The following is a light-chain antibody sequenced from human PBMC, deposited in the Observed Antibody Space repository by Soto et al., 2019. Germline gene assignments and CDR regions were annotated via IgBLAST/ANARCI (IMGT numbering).Light chain of an antibody. CDR3: QQYGSSIT. Sequence: EIVMTQSPATLSVSPGEGATLSCRASQSVGANLAWYLQKPGQAPKLLLYNPSTRATGIPDRFSGSGSGTDFTLTINRLEPEDFAVYYCQQYGSSITFGQGTRLEIK. CDR1: QSVGAN. CDR2: NPS. V-gene: IGKV3-20*01. J-gene: IGKJ5*01.